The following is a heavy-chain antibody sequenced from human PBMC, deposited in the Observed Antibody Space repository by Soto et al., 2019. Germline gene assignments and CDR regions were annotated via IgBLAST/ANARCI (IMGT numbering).Heavy chain of an antibody. D-gene: IGHD2-2*01. J-gene: IGHJ4*02. V-gene: IGHV3-23*01. CDR2: INGSGGST. CDR3: AKDSIVVPDY. CDR1: GFTFSSYA. Sequence: HPGGSVRLSCATSGFTFSSYAMSWVRQAPGKGLEWVSPINGSGGSTYYADSVKGRFTISRDNYKNTLYLQMNSLRAEDTAVYYCAKDSIVVPDYWGQGTLVTVSS.